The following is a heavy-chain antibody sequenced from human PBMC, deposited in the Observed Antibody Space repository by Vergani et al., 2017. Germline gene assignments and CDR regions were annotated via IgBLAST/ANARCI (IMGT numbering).Heavy chain of an antibody. Sequence: QVQLVESGGGVVQPGRSLRLSCAASGFTFSSYAMHWVRQAPGKGLDWVAVISYDGSNKYYADSVKGRFTISRDNSKNTLYLQMNSLRAEDTAVYYCARDPDNWNPWAQVYMDVWGKGTTVTVSS. CDR1: GFTFSSYA. CDR2: ISYDGSNK. V-gene: IGHV3-30-3*01. J-gene: IGHJ6*03. D-gene: IGHD1-1*01. CDR3: ARDPDNWNPWAQVYMDV.